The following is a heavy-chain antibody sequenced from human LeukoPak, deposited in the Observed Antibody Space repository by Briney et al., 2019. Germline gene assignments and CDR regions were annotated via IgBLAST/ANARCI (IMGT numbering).Heavy chain of an antibody. D-gene: IGHD3-10*01. J-gene: IGHJ4*02. CDR3: AKEGRLRNFDY. CDR1: GFTFSSYG. Sequence: GGTLRLSCADSGFTFSSYGMSRVRQAPGKGLELVSAISTTGGTTYYADSVKGRFTISRDNSQHTLYLKMNSLRAEDTAIYYCAKEGRLRNFDYWGQGTLVTVSS. V-gene: IGHV3-23*01. CDR2: ISTTGGTT.